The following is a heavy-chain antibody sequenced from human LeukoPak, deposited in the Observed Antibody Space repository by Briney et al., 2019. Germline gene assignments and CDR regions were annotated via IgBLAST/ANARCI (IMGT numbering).Heavy chain of an antibody. D-gene: IGHD6-6*01. CDR1: GYTFTGYY. CDR2: INPNSGGT. J-gene: IGHJ6*03. V-gene: IGHV1-2*02. Sequence: GASVKVSCKASGYTFTGYYMHWVRQAPGQGLEWMGWINPNSGGTNYAQKFQGRVTMTRDTSISAAYMELSRLRSDDTAVYYCARDRTAARPTARYYYYYYMDVWGKGTTVTVSS. CDR3: ARDRTAARPTARYYYYYYMDV.